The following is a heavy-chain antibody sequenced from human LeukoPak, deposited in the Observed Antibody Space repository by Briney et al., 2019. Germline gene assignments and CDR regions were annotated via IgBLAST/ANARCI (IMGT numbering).Heavy chain of an antibody. J-gene: IGHJ4*02. CDR1: GYTFTSYG. Sequence: GASVKVPCKASGYTFTSYGISWVRQAPGQGLEWMGWISAYNGNTNYAQKLQGRVTMTTDTSTSTAYMELRSLRSDDTAVYYCARKGDYYDSSGYYGGYYFDYWGQGTLVTVSS. D-gene: IGHD3-22*01. CDR3: ARKGDYYDSSGYYGGYYFDY. V-gene: IGHV1-18*01. CDR2: ISAYNGNT.